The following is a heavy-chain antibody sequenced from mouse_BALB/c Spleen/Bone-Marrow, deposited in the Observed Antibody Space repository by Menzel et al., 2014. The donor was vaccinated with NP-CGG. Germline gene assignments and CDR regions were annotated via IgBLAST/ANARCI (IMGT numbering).Heavy chain of an antibody. V-gene: IGHV1S41*01. Sequence: DLVKPGASVKLSCKASGYTFXNFWINWIKQRPGQGLEWIGRIAPGSGTTYYNEMFKGKATLTVDTSSSTAYIQHSSLSSEDSAVYFCARYDYAMDYWGQGTSVTVSS. CDR3: ARYDYAMDY. CDR2: IAPGSGTT. J-gene: IGHJ4*01. CDR1: GYTFXNFW. D-gene: IGHD2-3*01.